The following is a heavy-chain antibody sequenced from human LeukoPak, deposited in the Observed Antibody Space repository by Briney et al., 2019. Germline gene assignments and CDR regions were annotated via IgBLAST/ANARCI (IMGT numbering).Heavy chain of an antibody. CDR3: ARDGRAAAGTKPDY. V-gene: IGHV3-30*04. J-gene: IGHJ4*02. CDR2: LSYDGTNE. D-gene: IGHD6-13*01. CDR1: GFTFSSYA. Sequence: GESLRLSCAASGFTFSSYAMHWVRQAPGKGLEWVIVLSYDGTNEYSADSVKGRFTISRDNSKNTLYLQMNSLRAEDTAVYYCARDGRAAAGTKPDYWGQGTLVTVSS.